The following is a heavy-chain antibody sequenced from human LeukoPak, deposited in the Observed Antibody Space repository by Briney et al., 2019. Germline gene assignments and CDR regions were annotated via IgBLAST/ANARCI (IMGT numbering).Heavy chain of an antibody. CDR1: GGSISSYY. CDR3: ARGGNDFWSGLMYNWFDP. CDR2: IYHSGST. D-gene: IGHD3-3*01. J-gene: IGHJ5*02. V-gene: IGHV4-59*01. Sequence: SETLSLTCTVSGGSISSYYWNWIRQPPGKGLEWIGYIYHSGSTNYNPSLQSRVTISVDTSKNQFSLKLTSVTAADTAMYYCARGGNDFWSGLMYNWFDPWGQGTLVTVSS.